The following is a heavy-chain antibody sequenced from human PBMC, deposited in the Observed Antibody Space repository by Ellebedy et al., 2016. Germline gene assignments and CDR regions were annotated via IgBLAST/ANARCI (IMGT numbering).Heavy chain of an antibody. Sequence: GESLKISXSASGFTFSAYLMTWVRQAPGKGLEWVANIKQDGSEKYYVDSVKGRFTISRDNDKKSLYLQMNSLRAEDTAVYYCARDTRTYFYGSGSHYLSDYWGQGTLVTVSS. J-gene: IGHJ4*02. CDR1: GFTFSAYL. D-gene: IGHD3-10*01. V-gene: IGHV3-7*01. CDR3: ARDTRTYFYGSGSHYLSDY. CDR2: IKQDGSEK.